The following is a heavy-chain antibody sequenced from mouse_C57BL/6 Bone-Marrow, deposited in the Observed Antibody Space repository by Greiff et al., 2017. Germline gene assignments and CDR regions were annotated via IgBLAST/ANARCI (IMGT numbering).Heavy chain of an antibody. Sequence: VKLMESGPERVKPGASVKLSCKASGYTFTSYDINWVKQRPGQGLEWIGWIYPRDGSTKYNEKFKGKATLTVDTSSSTAYMELHSLTSEDSAVYFCARLEFDGSSGDWYFDVWGTGTTVTVSS. CDR3: ARLEFDGSSGDWYFDV. CDR2: IYPRDGST. J-gene: IGHJ1*03. D-gene: IGHD1-1*01. V-gene: IGHV1-85*01. CDR1: GYTFTSYD.